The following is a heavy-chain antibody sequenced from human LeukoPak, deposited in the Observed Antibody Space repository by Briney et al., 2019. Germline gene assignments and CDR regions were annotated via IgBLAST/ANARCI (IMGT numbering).Heavy chain of an antibody. Sequence: SETLSLTCAVYGGSFSGYYWSWIRHPPGKGLEWIGEINHSGSTNYNQSLKSRVNISVDTSKHQFSLKMSSVTAADTAVYYCASTPLYCNYFDYWGQGTLVTVSS. J-gene: IGHJ4*02. V-gene: IGHV4-34*01. CDR3: ASTPLYCNYFDY. D-gene: IGHD1-26*01. CDR1: GGSFSGYY. CDR2: INHSGST.